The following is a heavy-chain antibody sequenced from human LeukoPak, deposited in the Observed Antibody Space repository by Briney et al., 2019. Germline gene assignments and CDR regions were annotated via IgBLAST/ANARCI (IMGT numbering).Heavy chain of an antibody. D-gene: IGHD3-22*01. CDR3: ARLATRYYDSSDAFDI. V-gene: IGHV1-18*01. CDR2: ISVYNGNT. J-gene: IGHJ3*02. CDR1: GYTFTSYD. Sequence: ASVKVSCKASGYTFTSYDINWVRQAPGQGLEWMGWISVYNGNTNYAQKLQGRVTMTTDTSTSTAYMELRSLRSDDTAVYYCARLATRYYDSSDAFDIWGQGTMVTVSS.